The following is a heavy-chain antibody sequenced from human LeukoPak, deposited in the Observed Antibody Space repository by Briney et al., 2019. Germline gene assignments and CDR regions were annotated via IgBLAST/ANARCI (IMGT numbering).Heavy chain of an antibody. D-gene: IGHD5-12*01. CDR3: ARIPLGYSGAYYFDY. CDR2: IPSSCSV. Sequence: PSETLSLTCTVSRCSISGSIRSYYWSWLRQPPGKGLERIDYIPSSCSVNDNPSLRSRVTISVDTSKNQFYPTLSSGSAADTAVYYCARIPLGYSGAYYFDYCGQGTLVTVSP. CDR1: RCSISGSIRSYY. J-gene: IGHJ4*02. V-gene: IGHV4-4*09.